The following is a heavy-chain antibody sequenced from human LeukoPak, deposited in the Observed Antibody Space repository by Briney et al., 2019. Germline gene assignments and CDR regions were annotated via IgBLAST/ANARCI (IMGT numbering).Heavy chain of an antibody. V-gene: IGHV3-49*04. CDR1: GFTFSSYG. J-gene: IGHJ3*02. D-gene: IGHD3-16*01. CDR3: TPTYYDHVWAFNI. Sequence: GGSLRLSCAASGFTFSSYGMHWVRQAPGKGLEWVSFIRSKAHGGTTEYAASVKGRFTISRDDSKSIAYLQMNSLKTEDTAVYYCTPTYYDHVWAFNIWGQGTMVTVSS. CDR2: IRSKAHGGTT.